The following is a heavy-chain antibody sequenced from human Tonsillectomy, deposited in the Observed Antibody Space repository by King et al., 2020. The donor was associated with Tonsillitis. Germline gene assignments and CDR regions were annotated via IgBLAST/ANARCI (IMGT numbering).Heavy chain of an antibody. CDR1: GGSISSSSYY. J-gene: IGHJ4*02. D-gene: IGHD3-10*01. CDR2: IYYSGST. V-gene: IGHV4-39*07. Sequence: QLQESGPGLVKPSETLSLTCTVSGGSISSSSYYWGWIRQPPGKGLEWIGSIYYSGSTYYNPSLKSRVTISVDTSKNQFSLKLSSVTAADTAVYYCARGGVECGELDYWGQGTLVTVSS. CDR3: ARGGVECGELDY.